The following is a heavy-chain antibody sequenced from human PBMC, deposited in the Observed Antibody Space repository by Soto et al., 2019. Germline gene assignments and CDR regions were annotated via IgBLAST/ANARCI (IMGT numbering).Heavy chain of an antibody. CDR2: INSDGSST. D-gene: IGHD1-26*01. CDR3: SRVGGSTWH. Sequence: LRLSCAASGFTFSSYWMHWVRQAPGKGLVWVSRINSDGSSTNYADFVKGRFAISRDNAKNTLYLQMNSLRVEDTAVYYCSRVGGSTWHWGQGTLVTVSS. V-gene: IGHV3-74*01. J-gene: IGHJ4*02. CDR1: GFTFSSYW.